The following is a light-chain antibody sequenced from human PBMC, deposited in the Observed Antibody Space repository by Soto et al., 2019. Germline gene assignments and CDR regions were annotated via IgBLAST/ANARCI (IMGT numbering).Light chain of an antibody. CDR1: QTISSSF. Sequence: EIVLTQSPGTLSLSPGEGATLSCRASQTISSSFLAWYQQEPGQAPRLLIYRASRRAPGIPDRFSGSGSSTDFTLPISMLEPEDFAVYYCHQFGSSPLDTFGPGTKVDIK. J-gene: IGKJ3*01. V-gene: IGKV3-20*01. CDR3: HQFGSSPLDT. CDR2: RAS.